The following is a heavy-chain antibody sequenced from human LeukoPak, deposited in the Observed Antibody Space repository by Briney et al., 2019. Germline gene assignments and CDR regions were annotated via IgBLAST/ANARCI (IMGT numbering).Heavy chain of an antibody. CDR1: GFIFSNYA. CDR2: IWHDGATK. CDR3: AKETEWLPKGWFDS. V-gene: IGHV3-33*06. D-gene: IGHD3-3*01. Sequence: PGGSLRLSCKTSGFIFSNYAMHWVRQAPGKGLDWVAMIWHDGATKFYADSVKGRFTISRDNSKNTLYLQMNSLRADDTAVYYCAKETEWLPKGWFDSWGQGTLVTDSS. J-gene: IGHJ5*01.